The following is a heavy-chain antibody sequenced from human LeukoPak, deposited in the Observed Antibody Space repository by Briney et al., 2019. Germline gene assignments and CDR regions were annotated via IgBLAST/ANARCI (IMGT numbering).Heavy chain of an antibody. V-gene: IGHV1-69*01. J-gene: IGHJ3*02. Sequence: SVKVSCKASGCTFSSYAISWVRQAPGQGLEWMGGIIPIFGTANYAQKFQGRVTITADESTSTAYMELSSLRSEDTAVYYCRVTDRYRDAFDIWGQGTMVTVSS. D-gene: IGHD5-18*01. CDR2: IIPIFGTA. CDR3: RVTDRYRDAFDI. CDR1: GCTFSSYA.